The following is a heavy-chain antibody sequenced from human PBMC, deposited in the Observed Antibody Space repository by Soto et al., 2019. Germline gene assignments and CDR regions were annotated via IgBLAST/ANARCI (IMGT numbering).Heavy chain of an antibody. Sequence: QVLLVESGGGVVQPGRSLRLSCAASGFTFNTYGMHWVRQAPGKGLEWVAFMSYDGSHKDYGDSVKGRVTISRDNSKNALDQQMNSLRVEDTAVYYCAKRAKDAFDIWGQGTMVTVSS. V-gene: IGHV3-30*18. J-gene: IGHJ3*02. CDR1: GFTFNTYG. CDR3: AKRAKDAFDI. CDR2: MSYDGSHK.